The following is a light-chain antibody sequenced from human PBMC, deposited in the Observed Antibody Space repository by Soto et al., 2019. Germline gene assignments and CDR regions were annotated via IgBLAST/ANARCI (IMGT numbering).Light chain of an antibody. V-gene: IGLV1-44*01. CDR3: AAWDDSLNGPV. CDR1: SSNNGNNT. J-gene: IGLJ3*02. Sequence: QSVLTQPPSASVTPGQRVSISCSGSSSNNGNNTVNWYQQFPETAPRLLIYTTNQRPSGVPDRFSGSKSGTSASLAISGLQSEDEADYYCAAWDDSLNGPVFGGGTKVTVL. CDR2: TTN.